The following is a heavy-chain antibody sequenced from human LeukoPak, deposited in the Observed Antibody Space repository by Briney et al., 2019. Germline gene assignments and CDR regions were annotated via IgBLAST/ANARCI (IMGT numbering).Heavy chain of an antibody. J-gene: IGHJ4*02. CDR1: GYSFDYYW. CDR3: ARVGSVTNFGVVSYYFDY. CDR2: IYPDDSDS. Sequence: GESLKISWKASGYSFDYYWIAWVRQMPGKGLEWMGIIYPDDSDSTYSPSFQGQVTISVDTSINTANLQWSSLKASNTAIYYCARVGSVTNFGVVSYYFDYWGQGTLVTVSS. V-gene: IGHV5-51*01. D-gene: IGHD3-3*01.